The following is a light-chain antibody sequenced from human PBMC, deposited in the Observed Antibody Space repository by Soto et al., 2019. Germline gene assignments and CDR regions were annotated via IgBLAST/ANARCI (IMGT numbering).Light chain of an antibody. J-gene: IGLJ1*01. Sequence: QSALTQPASVSGSPGQSITISRTGSRSDIGGYKYVSWYQQLPGKAPKLLIYEVSVRPSGITDRFSGSKSGITASLTISGLQSEDEAVYYCSSYTSSSSLYVFGSGTKLTVL. CDR1: RSDIGGYKY. V-gene: IGLV2-14*01. CDR3: SSYTSSSSLYV. CDR2: EVS.